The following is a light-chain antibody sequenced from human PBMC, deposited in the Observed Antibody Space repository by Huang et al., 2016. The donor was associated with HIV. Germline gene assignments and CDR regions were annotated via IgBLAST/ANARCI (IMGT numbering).Light chain of an antibody. J-gene: IGKJ1*01. CDR2: WGS. CDR1: QSLLFRSNNKNY. V-gene: IGKV4-1*01. Sequence: IVMTQSPDSLAVSLGETATINCKSSQSLLFRSNNKNYLAWYQQKPGQPPTLLMSWGSTRGSGVPSRFSGGGSGTDFTLTISSLQAEDVAVYFCQQYFDVPWTFGRGTKVEIK. CDR3: QQYFDVPWT.